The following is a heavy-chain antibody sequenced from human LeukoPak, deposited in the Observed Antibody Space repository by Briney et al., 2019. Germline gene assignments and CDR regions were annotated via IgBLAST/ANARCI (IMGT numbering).Heavy chain of an antibody. CDR2: IYYSGST. V-gene: IGHV4-39*01. Sequence: QASETLSLTCTVSGGSISSSSYYWGWIRQPPGKGLEWIGSIYYSGSTYYNPSLKSQVSISIDTSKNQFSLRLTSVTAADTAVYYCARIARLVTSGRTTVTCFDPWGQGTLVTVSS. CDR1: GGSISSSSYY. D-gene: IGHD4-17*01. J-gene: IGHJ5*02. CDR3: ARIARLVTSGRTTVTCFDP.